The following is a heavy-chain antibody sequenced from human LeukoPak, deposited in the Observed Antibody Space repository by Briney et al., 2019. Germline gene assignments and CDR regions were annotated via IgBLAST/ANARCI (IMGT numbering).Heavy chain of an antibody. CDR2: ISSSGSIT. CDR1: GFTFSSYS. J-gene: IGHJ6*02. Sequence: GGSLRLSCAASGFTFSSYSMNWVRQAPGKGLEWVSYISSSGSITYYADSVRGRFTISRDDAKNSLYLQMNSLRAEDTAVYYCAREQYFYESSGYYYRSGMDVWGQGTTVTVSS. V-gene: IGHV3-48*04. CDR3: AREQYFYESSGYYYRSGMDV. D-gene: IGHD3-22*01.